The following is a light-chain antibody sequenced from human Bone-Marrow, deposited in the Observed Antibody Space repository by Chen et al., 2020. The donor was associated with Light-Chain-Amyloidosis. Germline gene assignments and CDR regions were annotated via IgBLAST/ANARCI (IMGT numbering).Light chain of an antibody. V-gene: IGLV3-1*01. CDR2: QDE. CDR1: RLGHRY. Sequence: SYELTQPLSVSVSLGQTASITCSGDRLGHRYAYWYRQKPGQSPVLVIYQDEKRPSGIPERFSGCNSGSAATRTISGTQAVDEADYYCQAWDNSAAVFGGGTKLTVL. J-gene: IGLJ2*01. CDR3: QAWDNSAAV.